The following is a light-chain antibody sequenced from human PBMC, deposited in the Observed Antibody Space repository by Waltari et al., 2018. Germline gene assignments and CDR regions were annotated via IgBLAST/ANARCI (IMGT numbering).Light chain of an antibody. Sequence: FLNWLQQKRWDAPNPLLDDATILQAGVPSRFSGGGSGTDFTLTISSLQPEDVATYYCQQYDVLPPFTFGPGTKVDLK. CDR2: DAT. CDR1: F. J-gene: IGKJ3*01. V-gene: IGKV1-33*01. CDR3: QQYDVLPPFT.